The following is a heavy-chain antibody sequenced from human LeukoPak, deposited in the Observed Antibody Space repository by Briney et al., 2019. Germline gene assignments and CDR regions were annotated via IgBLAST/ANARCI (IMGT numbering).Heavy chain of an antibody. D-gene: IGHD3-9*01. V-gene: IGHV4-39*07. CDR2: IYYSGST. Sequence: SETLSLTCTVSGGSISSSGYYWGWIRQPPGKGLEWIGSIYYSGSTYYNPSLKSRVTISVDTSKNQFSLKLSSVTAADTAVYYCARADILTHYYYGMHVWGQGTTVTVSS. CDR3: ARADILTHYYYGMHV. CDR1: GGSISSSGYY. J-gene: IGHJ6*02.